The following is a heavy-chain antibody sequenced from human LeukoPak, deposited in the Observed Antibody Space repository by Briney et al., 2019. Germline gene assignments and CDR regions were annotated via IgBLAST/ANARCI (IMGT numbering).Heavy chain of an antibody. D-gene: IGHD3-10*01. V-gene: IGHV3-66*01. CDR3: ARASAFGEFPY. J-gene: IGHJ4*02. Sequence: VGSLRLSCAASGFTVSSNYMSWVRQAPGKGLEWVSVIYSGGSTYYADSVKGRFTISRDNSKNTLYLQMNSLRAEDTAVYYCARASAFGEFPYWGQGTLVTVSS. CDR1: GFTVSSNY. CDR2: IYSGGST.